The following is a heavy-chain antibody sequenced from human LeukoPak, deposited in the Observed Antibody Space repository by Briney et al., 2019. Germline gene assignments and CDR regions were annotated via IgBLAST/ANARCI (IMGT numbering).Heavy chain of an antibody. CDR2: ISAYNGNT. CDR3: TGDSQTGDLTTTDY. V-gene: IGHV1-18*01. J-gene: IGHJ4*02. CDR1: GYTFTSYG. D-gene: IGHD7-27*01. Sequence: ASVKVSCKASGYTFTSYGISWVRQAPGQGLEWMGWISAYNGNTNYAQKLQGRVTMTTDTSTSTAYMELRSLRSDDTAVYYCTGDSQTGDLTTTDYWGQGTLVTVSS.